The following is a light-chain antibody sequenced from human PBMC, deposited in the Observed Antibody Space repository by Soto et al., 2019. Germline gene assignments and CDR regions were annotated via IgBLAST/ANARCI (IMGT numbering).Light chain of an antibody. J-gene: IGLJ2*01. CDR1: SSDVGGYNY. V-gene: IGLV2-8*01. CDR2: EVS. Sequence: QYALTQPPSASGSPGQSVTISCTGTSSDVGGYNYISWYQQHPGKAPKLIIYEVSKRPSGVPDRFSGSKSGNTASLTVSGLQSEDEADYYCSSYAGSNTFVVFGGGTQLTVL. CDR3: SSYAGSNTFVV.